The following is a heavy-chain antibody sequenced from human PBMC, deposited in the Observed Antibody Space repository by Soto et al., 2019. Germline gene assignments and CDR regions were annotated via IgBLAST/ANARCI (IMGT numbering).Heavy chain of an antibody. V-gene: IGHV1-69*12. Sequence: QVQLVQSGAEVKKPESSVKVSCKAPGGTFSTYAISWVRQAPGQGLEWMGGIIPMFGTANYAQRFQDRVTITADESTNPVYMELSSLRSEDTAVYFSASGIQLWLRRINNGYSGWGQGTLVTVSS. J-gene: IGHJ4*02. CDR2: IIPMFGTA. CDR3: ASGIQLWLRRINNGYSG. CDR1: GGTFSTYA. D-gene: IGHD5-18*01.